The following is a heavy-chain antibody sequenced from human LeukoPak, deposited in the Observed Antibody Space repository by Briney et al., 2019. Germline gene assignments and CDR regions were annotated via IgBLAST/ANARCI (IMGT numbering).Heavy chain of an antibody. D-gene: IGHD3-10*01. Sequence: GGSLRLSCAASGFTFSSYAMHWVRQAPGKGLERVAVISYDGSNKYYADSVKGRFTISRDNSKNTLYLQMNSLRAEDTAVYYCARDKGSRFDYYGMDVWGKGTTVTVSS. V-gene: IGHV3-30*04. CDR3: ARDKGSRFDYYGMDV. CDR1: GFTFSSYA. CDR2: ISYDGSNK. J-gene: IGHJ6*04.